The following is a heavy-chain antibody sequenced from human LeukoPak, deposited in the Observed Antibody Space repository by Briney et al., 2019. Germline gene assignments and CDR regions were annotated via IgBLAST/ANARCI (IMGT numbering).Heavy chain of an antibody. D-gene: IGHD3-10*01. CDR3: AKDSSGTARLHGNYYYYYYMDV. CDR1: GFTFDDYA. CDR2: ISWDGGST. V-gene: IGHV3-43D*04. J-gene: IGHJ6*03. Sequence: GGSLRPSCAASGFTFDDYAMHWVRQAPGKGLEWVSLISWDGGSTYYADFVKGRFTISRDNSKNSLYLQMNSLRAEDTALYYCAKDSSGTARLHGNYYYYYYMDVWGKGTTVTVSS.